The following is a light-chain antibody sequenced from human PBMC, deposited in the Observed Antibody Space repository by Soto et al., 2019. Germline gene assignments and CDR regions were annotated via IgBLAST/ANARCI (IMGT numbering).Light chain of an antibody. V-gene: IGKV3-11*01. Sequence: EIVLTHSPATMSLSPGERATLSCSASQTVGSYLAWYQQKPGQAPRLLIYDAANRATGIPARFSGSGSGTDFTLTISSLEPEDFAVYYCQQRSNWPPITFGQGTRLEIK. J-gene: IGKJ5*01. CDR3: QQRSNWPPIT. CDR2: DAA. CDR1: QTVGSY.